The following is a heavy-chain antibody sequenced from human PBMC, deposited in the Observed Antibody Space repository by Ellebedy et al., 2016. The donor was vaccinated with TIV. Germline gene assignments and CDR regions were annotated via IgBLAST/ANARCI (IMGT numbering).Heavy chain of an antibody. CDR3: ARHGYSGYDRQFDY. Sequence: MPSETLSLTCTVSGGPISSYSWSWIRQPPGKGLEWIGYIYYSGSTNYNPSLKSRVTISVDTSKNQFSLKLSSVTAADTAVYYCARHGYSGYDRQFDYWGQGTLVTVSS. D-gene: IGHD5-12*01. CDR1: GGPISSYS. V-gene: IGHV4-59*08. J-gene: IGHJ4*02. CDR2: IYYSGST.